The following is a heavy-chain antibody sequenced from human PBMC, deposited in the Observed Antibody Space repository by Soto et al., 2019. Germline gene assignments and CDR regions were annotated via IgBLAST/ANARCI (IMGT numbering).Heavy chain of an antibody. CDR2: IWYDGSKK. J-gene: IGHJ4*02. CDR3: ARHGLGSASWYVDY. CDR1: GFTFKNYG. V-gene: IGHV3-33*01. Sequence: ESGGGVVQPGRSLRLSCAGSGFTFKNYGMHWVRQAPGKGLEWVAVIWYDGSKKYYADSVKGRFTISRDNSKNTLYLEMNSLRVEDTAVYYCARHGLGSASWYVDYWGQGTLVTVPS. D-gene: IGHD2-2*01.